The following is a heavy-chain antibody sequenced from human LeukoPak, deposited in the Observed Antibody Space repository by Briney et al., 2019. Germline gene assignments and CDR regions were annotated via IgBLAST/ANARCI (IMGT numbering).Heavy chain of an antibody. CDR3: TRGAYSSGPFDP. CDR2: INSDGSST. Sequence: PGGSLRLSCAASGFTFSSYWMHWVRQAPGKGLVWVSRINSDGSSTSYADSVKGRFTISRDNAKNTLYLQMNSLRAEDTAVYYCTRGAYSSGPFDPWGQGTLATVSS. D-gene: IGHD6-19*01. J-gene: IGHJ5*02. V-gene: IGHV3-74*01. CDR1: GFTFSSYW.